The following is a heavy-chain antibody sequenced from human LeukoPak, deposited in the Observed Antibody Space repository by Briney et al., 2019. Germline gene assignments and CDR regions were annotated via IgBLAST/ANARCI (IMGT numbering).Heavy chain of an antibody. CDR2: ISASSSTM. V-gene: IGHV3-48*02. J-gene: IGHJ4*02. Sequence: GGSLRLSCAASGFTFXXXXXXWVRQAPGXGLXXVSYISASSSTMYYADSVKGRFTISRDNSKNTLYLQMNSLRDEDTAVYYCGKGRIQQGIDYWGQGTLVTVSS. D-gene: IGHD5-18*01. CDR3: GKGRIQQGIDY. CDR1: GFTFXXXX.